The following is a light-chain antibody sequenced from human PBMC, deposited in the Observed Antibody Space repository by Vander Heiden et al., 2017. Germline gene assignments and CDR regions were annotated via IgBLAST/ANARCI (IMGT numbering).Light chain of an antibody. Sequence: DIQMTQSPSSLSASVGDRVTITCRASQNIGNFLNWYQQKPGKAPNLLVYTASSLQSGVPSRFSGGASGTDFTLTINGLQPEDFATYYCQQSSSTSPYTFGQGTKLEIK. CDR1: QNIGNF. V-gene: IGKV1-39*01. CDR3: QQSSSTSPYT. J-gene: IGKJ2*01. CDR2: TAS.